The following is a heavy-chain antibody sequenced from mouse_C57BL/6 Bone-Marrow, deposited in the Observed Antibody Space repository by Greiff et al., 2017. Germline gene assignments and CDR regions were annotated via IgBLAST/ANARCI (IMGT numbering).Heavy chain of an antibody. V-gene: IGHV14-4*01. J-gene: IGHJ3*01. CDR1: GFNIKDDY. Sequence: EVQLQQSGAELVRPGASVKLSCTASGFNIKDDYMHWVKQRPEQGLEWIGWIDPENGATEYASKFQGKATITADTSSNTAYLQLSSLTSEDTAVYYCTTPGTGFAYWGQGTLVTVSA. CDR2: IDPENGAT. D-gene: IGHD3-3*01. CDR3: TTPGTGFAY.